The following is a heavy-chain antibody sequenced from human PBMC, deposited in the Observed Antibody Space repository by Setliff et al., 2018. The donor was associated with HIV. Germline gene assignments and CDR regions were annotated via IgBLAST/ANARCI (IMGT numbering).Heavy chain of an antibody. CDR2: INSDKGNT. CDR1: GYTFINYA. Sequence: ASVKVSCKASGYTFINYAIHWVRQAPGHRLELMGWINSDKGNTKYSQKFQGRITITRDTSASTAYIEVSSLKSEDTAVYYCATLGVAVTGTVDYWGQGTLVTVSS. J-gene: IGHJ4*02. D-gene: IGHD6-19*01. CDR3: ATLGVAVTGTVDY. V-gene: IGHV1-3*01.